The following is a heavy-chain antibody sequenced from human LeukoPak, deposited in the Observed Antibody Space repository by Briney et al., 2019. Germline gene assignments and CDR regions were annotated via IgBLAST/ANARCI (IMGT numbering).Heavy chain of an antibody. CDR3: ARGPRITLVRGGQWYFYMDV. J-gene: IGHJ6*03. D-gene: IGHD3-10*01. CDR1: GYTFTSYY. CDR2: INPSGGST. Sequence: GASVKVSCKASGYTFTSYYIHWVRQAPGQGLEWMGIINPSGGSTNYAQKFQGRVTMTRDTSTSTVYMELSSLISDDTAVYYCARGPRITLVRGGQWYFYMDVWGKGTTVTVSS. V-gene: IGHV1-46*01.